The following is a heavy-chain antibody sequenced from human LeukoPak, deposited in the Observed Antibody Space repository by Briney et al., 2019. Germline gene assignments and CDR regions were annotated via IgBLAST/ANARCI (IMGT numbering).Heavy chain of an antibody. CDR1: GGTFSSYA. J-gene: IGHJ6*02. CDR3: ARLNYDFWSGYFLHYGMDV. V-gene: IGHV1-69*04. CDR2: IIPILGIA. D-gene: IGHD3-3*01. Sequence: ASVKVSCKASGGTFSSYAISWVRQAPGQGLEWMGRIIPILGIANYAQKFQGRVTITADKSTSTAYMGLSSLRSEDTAVYYCARLNYDFWSGYFLHYGMDVWGQGTTVTVSS.